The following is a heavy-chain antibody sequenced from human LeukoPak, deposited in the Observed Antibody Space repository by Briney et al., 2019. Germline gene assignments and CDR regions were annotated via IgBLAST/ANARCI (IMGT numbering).Heavy chain of an antibody. CDR2: ISGSGGST. J-gene: IGHJ4*02. CDR3: AKERTTIMSGTAIGGY. Sequence: PGGTLRLSCAASRFTFSSYGMSWVRQAPGKGLEWVSGISGSGGSTYYADSAKGRFTISRDNSKNTLYLQMNSLRVEDTAVYYCAKERTTIMSGTAIGGYWGQGTLVTVSS. CDR1: RFTFSSYG. D-gene: IGHD4-11*01. V-gene: IGHV3-23*01.